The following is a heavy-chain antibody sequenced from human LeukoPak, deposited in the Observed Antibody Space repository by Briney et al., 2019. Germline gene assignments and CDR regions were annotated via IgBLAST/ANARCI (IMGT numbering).Heavy chain of an antibody. CDR1: GFTVSSNY. CDR3: ARITYYYDSSGYYYAYDAFDI. V-gene: IGHV3-53*01. Sequence: GGSLRLSCAASGFTVSSNYMSWVRQAPGKGLEWVSVIYSGGSTYYADFVKGRFTISRDNPENTLYLQMNSLRAEDTAVYYCARITYYYDSSGYYYAYDAFDIWGQGTMVTVSS. CDR2: IYSGGST. J-gene: IGHJ3*02. D-gene: IGHD3-22*01.